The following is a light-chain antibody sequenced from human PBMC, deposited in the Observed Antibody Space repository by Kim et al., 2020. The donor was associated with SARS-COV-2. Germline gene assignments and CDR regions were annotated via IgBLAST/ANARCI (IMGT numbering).Light chain of an antibody. V-gene: IGLV1-44*01. CDR1: SSHIGNNP. CDR2: SND. CDR3: AVWDDSLNGRV. Sequence: GRTVTSSCSEISSHIGNNPISGYRQAPGAAPKPLIYSNDQRPSGVPARFSGSKSGASASLAINGLQSEDEADYHCAVWDDSLNGRVFGGGTQLTVL. J-gene: IGLJ3*02.